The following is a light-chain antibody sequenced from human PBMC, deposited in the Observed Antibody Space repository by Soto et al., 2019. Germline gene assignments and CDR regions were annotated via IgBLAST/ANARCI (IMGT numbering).Light chain of an antibody. CDR2: AAS. CDR3: QQFNV. CDR1: EDISSY. J-gene: IGKJ4*01. Sequence: IQLTQSPSSLSASVGDRVTFTCRASEDISSYLVWYQQKPGAAPKLLIYAASALHSGVPSRFSGSGSGTDFTLTISSLHPEDFATYYCQQFNVFGGGTKVDIK. V-gene: IGKV1-9*01.